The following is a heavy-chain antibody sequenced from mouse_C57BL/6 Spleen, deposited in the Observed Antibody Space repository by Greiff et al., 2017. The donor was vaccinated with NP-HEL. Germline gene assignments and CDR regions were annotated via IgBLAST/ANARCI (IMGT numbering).Heavy chain of an antibody. CDR3: ARQGDYDDGFDY. Sequence: EVKLVESGGDLVKPGGSLKLSCAASGFTFSSYGMSWVRQTPDKRLEWVATISSGGSYTYYPDSVKGRFTISRDNAKNTLYLQMSSLKSEDTAMYDWARQGDYDDGFDYWGQGTTLTVSS. V-gene: IGHV5-6*01. CDR2: ISSGGSYT. J-gene: IGHJ2*01. D-gene: IGHD2-4*01. CDR1: GFTFSSYG.